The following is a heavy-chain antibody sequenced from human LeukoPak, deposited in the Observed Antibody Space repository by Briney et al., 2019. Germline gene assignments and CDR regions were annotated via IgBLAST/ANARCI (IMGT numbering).Heavy chain of an antibody. V-gene: IGHV4-59*01. J-gene: IGHJ4*02. CDR2: IYYNGRT. D-gene: IGHD2-2*01. CDR1: GGSISSYY. CDR3: ATVFCSSTSCQKTFDY. Sequence: SETLSLTCSVSGGSISSYYWSWIRQPPGKGLEWIGYIYYNGRTHYNPSLESRVTISVDTSKNQFSLQLHSVTAADTAVYYCATVFCSSTSCQKTFDYWGQGSLVTVSS.